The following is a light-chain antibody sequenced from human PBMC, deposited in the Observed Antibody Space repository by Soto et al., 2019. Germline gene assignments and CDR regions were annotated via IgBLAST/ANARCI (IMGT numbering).Light chain of an antibody. J-gene: IGKJ1*01. CDR1: QSVLFSSNNKNY. CDR2: WAS. Sequence: DIVMTQSPESLAVSLGERATINCKTSQSVLFSSNNKNYLAWYQQKPGQPPKLLIYWASTRHSGVPDRFSGSGSWTDFTLTISSVQPEDVAVYYCHQYYSPPQPVGHGTKVEI. V-gene: IGKV4-1*01. CDR3: HQYYSPPQP.